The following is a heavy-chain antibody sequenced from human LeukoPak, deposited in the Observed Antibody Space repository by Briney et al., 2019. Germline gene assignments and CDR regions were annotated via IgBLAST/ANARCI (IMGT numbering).Heavy chain of an antibody. J-gene: IGHJ5*02. CDR3: AMTTVTTFWFDP. CDR2: VDPEDGET. V-gene: IGHV1-69-2*01. Sequence: ASVKVSCKVSGYTFTDYYMHRVQQAPGKGLEWMGLVDPEDGETIYAEKFQGRVTITADTSTDTAYMELSSLRSEDTAVYYCAMTTVTTFWFDPWGQGTLVTVSS. D-gene: IGHD4-17*01. CDR1: GYTFTDYY.